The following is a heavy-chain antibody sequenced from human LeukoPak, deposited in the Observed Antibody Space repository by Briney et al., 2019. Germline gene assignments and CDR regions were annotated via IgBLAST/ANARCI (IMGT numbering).Heavy chain of an antibody. CDR2: ISSNSGTI. Sequence: PGGSLRLSCAASGFSFSSYSMAWVRLAAGTGLEWVSVISSNSGTIFYADSVKGRFTISRDNAKNLLYLQMNSLRAEDTALYYCARGGMAVTRDLDYWGQGTLVTISS. CDR3: ARGGMAVTRDLDY. V-gene: IGHV3-21*01. CDR1: GFSFSSYS. J-gene: IGHJ4*02. D-gene: IGHD2-8*01.